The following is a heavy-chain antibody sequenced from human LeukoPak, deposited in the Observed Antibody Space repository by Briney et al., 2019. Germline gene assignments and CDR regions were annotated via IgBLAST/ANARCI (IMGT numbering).Heavy chain of an antibody. D-gene: IGHD3-10*01. CDR3: AKGYNYGSWRVDY. CDR1: GYTFSTST. V-gene: IGHV1-3*01. CDR2: INAGNDNT. J-gene: IGHJ4*02. Sequence: ASVKVSCKASGYTFSTSTMHWVRQVPGQRLEWMGCINAGNDNTKFSERFQGRVTITRDTSASTVYMELSSLSSEDTAVYYCAKGYNYGSWRVDYWGQGTLSPSPQ.